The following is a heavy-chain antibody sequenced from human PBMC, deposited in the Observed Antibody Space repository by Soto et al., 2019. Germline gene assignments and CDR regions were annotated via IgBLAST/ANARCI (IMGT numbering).Heavy chain of an antibody. D-gene: IGHD3-10*01. J-gene: IGHJ5*02. Sequence: SETLSLTCTVSGGSINSGGYYWSWIRQHPGKGLEWIGYIYYSGSTFYNPSLRSRVTVSVDTSKNQFSLRLTSVTAADTAVYYCARARAIRHSGSPWLDPRGQGTLVTVSS. CDR1: GGSINSGGYY. V-gene: IGHV4-31*03. CDR2: IYYSGST. CDR3: ARARAIRHSGSPWLDP.